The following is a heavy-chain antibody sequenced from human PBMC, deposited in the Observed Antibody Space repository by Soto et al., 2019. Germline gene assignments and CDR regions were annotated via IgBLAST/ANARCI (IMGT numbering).Heavy chain of an antibody. CDR1: GYTFTSYG. D-gene: IGHD6-19*01. CDR2: ISAYNANT. J-gene: IGHJ4*02. CDR3: ARDHTEWLVHCDY. Sequence: QVQLVQSGAEVKKPGASVKVSCKASGYTFTSYGISWVRQAPGQGLEWMGWISAYNANTNYAQKFQGRVTMTTETSTSTADMELRSLSADDTAVYYCARDHTEWLVHCDYWGQGTLVTVSS. V-gene: IGHV1-18*01.